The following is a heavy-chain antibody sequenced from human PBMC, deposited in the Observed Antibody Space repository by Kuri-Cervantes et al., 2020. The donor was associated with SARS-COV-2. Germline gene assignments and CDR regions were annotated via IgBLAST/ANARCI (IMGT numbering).Heavy chain of an antibody. Sequence: GGSLRLSCAASGFTFSSYAMSWVRQAPGKGLEWVSAISGSGGSTYYADSVKGRFTISRDNSKNTLYLQMNSLRAEDTAVYYCAKDTVLKYYDFWSGYYDYWGQGTLVTVSS. V-gene: IGHV3-23*01. D-gene: IGHD3-3*01. CDR1: GFTFSSYA. J-gene: IGHJ4*02. CDR3: AKDTVLKYYDFWSGYYDY. CDR2: ISGSGGST.